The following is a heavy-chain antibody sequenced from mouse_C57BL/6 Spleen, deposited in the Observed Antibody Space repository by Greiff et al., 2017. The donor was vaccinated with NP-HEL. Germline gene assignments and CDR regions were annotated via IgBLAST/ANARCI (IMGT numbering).Heavy chain of an antibody. CDR3: ARNYDYDGWFAY. CDR2: ISSGSSTI. J-gene: IGHJ3*01. V-gene: IGHV5-17*01. Sequence: EVKLVESGGGLVKPGGSLKLSCAASGFTFSDYGMHWVRQAPEKGLEWVAYISSGSSTIYYADTVKGRFTISRDNAKNTLFLQMTSLRSEDAAMYYCARNYDYDGWFAYWGQGTLVTVSA. D-gene: IGHD2-4*01. CDR1: GFTFSDYG.